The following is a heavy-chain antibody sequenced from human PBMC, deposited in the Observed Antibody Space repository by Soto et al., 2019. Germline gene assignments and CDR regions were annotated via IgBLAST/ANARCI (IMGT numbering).Heavy chain of an antibody. D-gene: IGHD5-12*01. CDR1: GFIFTNYA. V-gene: IGHV3-23*01. CDR2: IGGRGNSA. J-gene: IGHJ3*01. Sequence: GGSLRLSCAASGFIFTNYAMNWVRQAPGKGLEWVSVIGGRGNSAYYADSVQGRFTISRDNSKDTLSLQMSSLTADDTAIYYCVREGRGSFDFWGRGTMVTVSS. CDR3: VREGRGSFDF.